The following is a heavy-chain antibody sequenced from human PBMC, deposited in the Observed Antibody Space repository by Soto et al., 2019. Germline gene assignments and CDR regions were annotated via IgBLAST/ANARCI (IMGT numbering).Heavy chain of an antibody. CDR2: IYYSGST. CDR3: ARLSSSWYWYFDL. D-gene: IGHD6-13*01. CDR1: GGSISSYY. V-gene: IGHV4-59*08. J-gene: IGHJ2*01. Sequence: SETLSLTCTVPGGSISSYYWSWIRQPPGKGLEWIGYIYYSGSTNYNPSLKSRVTISVDTSKNQFSLKLSSVTAADTAVYYCARLSSSWYWYFDLWGRGTLVTVSS.